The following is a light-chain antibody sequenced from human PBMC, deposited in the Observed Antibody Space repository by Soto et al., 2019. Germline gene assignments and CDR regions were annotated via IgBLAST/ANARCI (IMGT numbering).Light chain of an antibody. CDR3: QQRSNWEIT. V-gene: IGKV3-11*01. CDR1: QSVSSY. CDR2: DAS. J-gene: IGKJ5*01. Sequence: EIVLTQSPATLSLSPGERATLSCRASQSVSSYLAWYQQKPGQAPRLLIYDASNSATGIPARFSGSGSGTDFTLTISSLEPEDFAVYYCQQRSNWEITFGQGTRLEIK.